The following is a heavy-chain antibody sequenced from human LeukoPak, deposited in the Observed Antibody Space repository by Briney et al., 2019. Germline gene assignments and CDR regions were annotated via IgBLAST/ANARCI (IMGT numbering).Heavy chain of an antibody. CDR3: ARAVAATTFDY. D-gene: IGHD5-24*01. CDR1: GDNFTTSA. J-gene: IGHJ4*02. CDR2: LTPISGTP. V-gene: IGHV1-69*06. Sequence: ASVKVSCKASGDNFTTSAITWVRQAPGQGLEWMGRLTPISGTPNYAQKFQARVTITADKSTSTAYMELSGLKSEDTAVYYCARAVAATTFDYWGQGALVTVSS.